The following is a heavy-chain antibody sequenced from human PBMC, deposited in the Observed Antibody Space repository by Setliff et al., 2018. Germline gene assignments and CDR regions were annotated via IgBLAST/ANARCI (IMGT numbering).Heavy chain of an antibody. D-gene: IGHD3-22*01. CDR3: AKDDYYYDSYFDY. J-gene: IGHJ4*02. CDR2: IRYDGSNK. Sequence: PGGSLRLSCAASGFSFGGHAMHWVRQAPGKGLEWVAFIRYDGSNKYYADSVKGRFTISRDNSKNTLYLQMNSLRAEDTAVYYCAKDDYYYDSYFDYWGQGTLVTVSS. CDR1: GFSFGGHA. V-gene: IGHV3-30*02.